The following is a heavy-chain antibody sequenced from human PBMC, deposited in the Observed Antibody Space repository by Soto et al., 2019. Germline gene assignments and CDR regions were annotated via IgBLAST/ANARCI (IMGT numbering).Heavy chain of an antibody. Sequence: GALLNLDWKASGRAFGSYAIIAVRQAPGQGLEWMGGIIPIFGTTNYARRFQGRVTITADKSTSTAYMELRSLRSEDTAVYYCARGTRSGSYYYYGLDVWGQGTTVTVSS. D-gene: IGHD1-26*01. CDR3: ARGTRSGSYYYYGLDV. CDR2: IIPIFGTT. V-gene: IGHV1-69*06. J-gene: IGHJ6*02. CDR1: GRAFGSYA.